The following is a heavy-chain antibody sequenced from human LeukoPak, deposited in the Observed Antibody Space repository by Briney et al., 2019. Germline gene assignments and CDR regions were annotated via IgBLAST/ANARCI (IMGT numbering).Heavy chain of an antibody. CDR2: IYHSGST. CDR3: ARGGAARLHFQN. Sequence: PSETLSLTCTVSGGSISTYYWNWIRQPPGKGLEWIGYIYHSGSTNYNPSLQSRVTISVDTSKNQFSLNLNSVTAADTAVYYCARGGAARLHFQNWGQGILLTVSS. V-gene: IGHV4-59*01. J-gene: IGHJ1*01. D-gene: IGHD6-6*01. CDR1: GGSISTYY.